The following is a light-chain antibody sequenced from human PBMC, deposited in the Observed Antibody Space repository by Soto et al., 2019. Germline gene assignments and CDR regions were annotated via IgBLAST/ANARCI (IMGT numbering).Light chain of an antibody. CDR2: EVS. Sequence: QSVLTQPASVSGSPGQSITISCTGTSSDVGSYNLVSWYQQHPGKAPKLMIYEVSKRPSGVSNRFSGSKSGNTDSLTISGLQAEDEADYYCCSYAGSSTYVFGTGTKLTVL. J-gene: IGLJ1*01. CDR3: CSYAGSSTYV. V-gene: IGLV2-23*02. CDR1: SSDVGSYNL.